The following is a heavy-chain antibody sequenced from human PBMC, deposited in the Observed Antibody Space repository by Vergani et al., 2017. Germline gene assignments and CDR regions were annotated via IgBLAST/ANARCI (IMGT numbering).Heavy chain of an antibody. V-gene: IGHV4-38-2*01. J-gene: IGHJ6*02. D-gene: IGHD3-10*01. Sequence: QVQLQESGPGLVKPSETLTLTCDVSDSSIMTNPYWGWFRQSPGKGLEWIGFIHHSGDTHYNSSFKSRVSISIVSSSKFSLSLTSVTAADTAIYYCARHRGSGCFFPSSYFYGMDVWGHGTTVTVSS. CDR1: DSSIMTNPY. CDR3: ARHRGSGCFFPSSYFYGMDV. CDR2: IHHSGDT.